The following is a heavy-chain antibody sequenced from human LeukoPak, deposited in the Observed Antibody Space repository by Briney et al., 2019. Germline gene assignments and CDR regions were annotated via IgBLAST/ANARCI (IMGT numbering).Heavy chain of an antibody. CDR1: GFTFSSYG. V-gene: IGHV3-30*18. J-gene: IGHJ4*02. Sequence: SGGSLRLSCAASGFTFSSYGMHWVRQAPGKGLEWVAVISYDGSNKYYADSVKGRFTISRDNSKNTLYLQMNSLRAKDTAVYYCAKAGEMATIGYWGQGTLVTVSS. CDR3: AKAGEMATIGY. CDR2: ISYDGSNK. D-gene: IGHD5-24*01.